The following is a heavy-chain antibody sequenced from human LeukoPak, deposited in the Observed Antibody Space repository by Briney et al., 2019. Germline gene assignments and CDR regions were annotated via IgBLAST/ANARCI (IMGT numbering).Heavy chain of an antibody. D-gene: IGHD3-22*01. Sequence: GGSLRLSCAASGFTFSSYWMSWVRQAPGKGLEWVANINQDRSEKYYVDSVKGRFTISRDNAKNSLYLQMNSLRAEDTAVYYCARLLYDSSGYYYLDYWGQGTLVTVSS. CDR3: ARLLYDSSGYYYLDY. CDR1: GFTFSSYW. CDR2: INQDRSEK. V-gene: IGHV3-7*01. J-gene: IGHJ4*02.